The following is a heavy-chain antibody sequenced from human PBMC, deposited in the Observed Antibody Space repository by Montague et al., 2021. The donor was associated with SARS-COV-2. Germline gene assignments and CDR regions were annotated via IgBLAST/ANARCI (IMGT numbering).Heavy chain of an antibody. CDR1: GFTFSSYA. CDR2: ITSSRSNK. Sequence: SLRLSCATSGFTFSSYAMNWVRQAPGEGLEWVSAITSSRSNKYYADSVKGRFTISRDNAKNSLYLQMNSLRAEDTAVYYCARLVGARSCYYFHYWGQGTLVTVSS. CDR3: ARLVGARSCYYFHY. J-gene: IGHJ4*02. V-gene: IGHV3-21*01. D-gene: IGHD1-26*01.